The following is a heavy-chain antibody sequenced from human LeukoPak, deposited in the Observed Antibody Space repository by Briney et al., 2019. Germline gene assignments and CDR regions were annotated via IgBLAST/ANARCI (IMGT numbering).Heavy chain of an antibody. CDR2: IWYDGSNK. CDR1: GFTFSSYG. D-gene: IGHD4-17*01. CDR3: ARTLSYGDFYYYYYMDV. V-gene: IGHV3-33*01. J-gene: IGHJ6*03. Sequence: GGSLRLSCAASGFTFSSYGMHWVRQAPGKGLEWVAVIWYDGSNKYYADSVKGRFTISRDNSKNTLYLQMNSLRAEDTAVYYCARTLSYGDFYYYYYMDVWGKGTTVTVSS.